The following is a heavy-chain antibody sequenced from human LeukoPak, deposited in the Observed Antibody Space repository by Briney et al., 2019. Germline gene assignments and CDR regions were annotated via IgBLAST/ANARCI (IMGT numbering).Heavy chain of an antibody. CDR2: IYSGGST. D-gene: IGHD6-6*01. CDR1: GFTVSSNY. Sequence: GGSLRLSCAASGFTVSSNYMSWVRQAPGKGLEWVSVIYSGGSTYYADSVKGRFTISRDNSKNTLYLQMNSLRAEDTAVYYCAREQIAARRGLDYWGQGTLVTVYS. CDR3: AREQIAARRGLDY. V-gene: IGHV3-66*02. J-gene: IGHJ4*02.